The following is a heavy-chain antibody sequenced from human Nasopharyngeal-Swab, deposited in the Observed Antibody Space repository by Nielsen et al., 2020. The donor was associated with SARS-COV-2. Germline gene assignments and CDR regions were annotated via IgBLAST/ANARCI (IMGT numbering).Heavy chain of an antibody. V-gene: IGHV3-30*18. CDR1: GFTFSNYG. Sequence: SLKISCVASGFTFSNYGIHWVRQAPGKGLEWVAVVSYDGSVKNYADSVKGRFTISSDNTKKTLYLQMNSLRTEDTGLYYGAKLAMVRGPLDAFDVWGQGTLVTV. CDR3: AKLAMVRGPLDAFDV. J-gene: IGHJ3*01. D-gene: IGHD3-10*01. CDR2: VSYDGSVK.